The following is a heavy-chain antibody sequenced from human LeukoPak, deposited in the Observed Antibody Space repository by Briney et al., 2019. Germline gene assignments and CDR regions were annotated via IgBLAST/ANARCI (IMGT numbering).Heavy chain of an antibody. CDR1: GASFTSNY. CDR3: ARLDCGGDCFVDY. CDR2: IYYSGTT. J-gene: IGHJ4*02. V-gene: IGHV4-59*08. Sequence: SKTLSLTCTVSGASFTSNYWSWVRQPPGKGLEWIGDIYYSGTTTYNPSLERRVSMLVEMSKTQFSLSLNSVTATDTAVYYCARLDCGGDCFVDYWGQGTLVTVSS. D-gene: IGHD2-21*02.